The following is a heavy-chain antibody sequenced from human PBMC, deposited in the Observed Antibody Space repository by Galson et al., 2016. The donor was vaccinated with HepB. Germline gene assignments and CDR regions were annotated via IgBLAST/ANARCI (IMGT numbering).Heavy chain of an antibody. Sequence: SLRLSCAASGFTFSSYWMSWVRQTPGKELEWVANIEQDGSRREYVDSVKGRFTISRDNAKNSLYLQMNSLRAQDTAVYYCARESAGGFDPWGQGTLVSVSS. CDR1: GFTFSSYW. V-gene: IGHV3-7*01. J-gene: IGHJ5*02. D-gene: IGHD7-27*01. CDR3: ARESAGGFDP. CDR2: IEQDGSRR.